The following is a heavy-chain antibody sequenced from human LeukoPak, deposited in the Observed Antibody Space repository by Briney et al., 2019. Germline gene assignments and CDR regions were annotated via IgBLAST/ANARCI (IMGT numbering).Heavy chain of an antibody. CDR1: RFTFSNYA. D-gene: IGHD3-10*01. V-gene: IGHV3-23*01. Sequence: GSLRLSCAASRFTFSNYAMTWVRQAPGQGLEWVSAISGSGGRTYYADSLKGRFTISRDNSKNTLYLQMNGLRAEDTAVYYCAKALLLFSSDYFDYWGQGTLVTVSS. CDR2: ISGSGGRT. J-gene: IGHJ4*02. CDR3: AKALLLFSSDYFDY.